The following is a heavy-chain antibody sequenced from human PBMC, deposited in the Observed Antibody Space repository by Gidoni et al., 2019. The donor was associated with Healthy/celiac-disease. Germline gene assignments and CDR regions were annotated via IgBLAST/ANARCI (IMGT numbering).Heavy chain of an antibody. CDR3: AKDSSPYRSSTSCPSGWFDP. Sequence: EVQLLESGGGLVQPGGSLRISCAASGFTFSRYAMSWVRQAPGKGLVWVSAIGGSGGSTYYADSVKGRFTISRDNSKNTLYLQMNSLRAEDTAVYYCAKDSSPYRSSTSCPSGWFDPWGQGTLVTVSS. CDR2: IGGSGGST. J-gene: IGHJ5*02. V-gene: IGHV3-23*01. D-gene: IGHD2-2*01. CDR1: GFTFSRYA.